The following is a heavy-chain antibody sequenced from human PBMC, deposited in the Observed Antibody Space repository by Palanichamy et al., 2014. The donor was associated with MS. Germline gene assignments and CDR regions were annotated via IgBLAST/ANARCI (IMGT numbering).Heavy chain of an antibody. CDR1: VHLQWLC. CDR2: IRSKANSYAT. CDR3: TRPSSSGWYSDY. J-gene: IGHJ4*02. D-gene: IGHD6-19*01. V-gene: IGHV3-73*02. Sequence: EVQLVESGGGLVQPGGYPETLLCSLWVHLQWLCYALGPPGFRKGLEWVGRIRSKANSYATAYAASVKGRFTISRDDSKNTAYLQMNSLKTEDTAVYYCTRPSSSGWYSDYWGQGTLVTVSS.